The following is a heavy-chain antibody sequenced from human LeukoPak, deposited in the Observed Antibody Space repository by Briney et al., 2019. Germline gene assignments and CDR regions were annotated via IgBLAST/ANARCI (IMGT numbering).Heavy chain of an antibody. V-gene: IGHV1-46*01. D-gene: IGHD5-12*01. CDR1: GYTFTGYY. CDR2: INPSGGST. Sequence: GASVKVSCKASGYTFTGYYMHWVRQAPGQGLEWMGLINPSGGSTSHAQKFQGRVTMTRDTSTSTVYMELSSLRSEDTAVYYCAMSPRGYSGYGLSFGNWFDPWGQGTLVTVSS. J-gene: IGHJ5*02. CDR3: AMSPRGYSGYGLSFGNWFDP.